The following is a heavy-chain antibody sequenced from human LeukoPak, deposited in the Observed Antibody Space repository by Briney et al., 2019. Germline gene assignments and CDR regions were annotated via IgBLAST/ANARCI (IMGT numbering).Heavy chain of an antibody. J-gene: IGHJ4*02. Sequence: GGSLRLSCAVSGFTFSNYAMNWVRQAPGKGLEWVSAVSGSGSTYYADSVKGRFTISRDNSKNTLYLQMNSLRAEDTAVYYCAKDSSSSGWVGPFDYWGQGTLVTVSS. CDR3: AKDSSSSGWVGPFDY. CDR2: VSGSGST. CDR1: GFTFSNYA. V-gene: IGHV3-23*01. D-gene: IGHD6-19*01.